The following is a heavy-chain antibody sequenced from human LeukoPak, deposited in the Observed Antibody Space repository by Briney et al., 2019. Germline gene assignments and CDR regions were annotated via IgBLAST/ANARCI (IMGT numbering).Heavy chain of an antibody. CDR2: IKSKTDGCTT. D-gene: IGHD4-17*01. Sequence: GGSLRLSCAASGFTFRNAWMSWVRQAPGKGLEWVGRIKSKTDGCTTDYAAPVKGRFTISRDDSKNTLYLQMNSLKTEDTAVYYCTTGLDYGDYVRIDYWGQGTLVTVSS. J-gene: IGHJ4*02. CDR3: TTGLDYGDYVRIDY. V-gene: IGHV3-15*01. CDR1: GFTFRNAW.